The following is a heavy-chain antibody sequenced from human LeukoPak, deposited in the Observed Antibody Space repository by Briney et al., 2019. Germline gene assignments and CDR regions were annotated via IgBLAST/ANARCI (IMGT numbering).Heavy chain of an antibody. CDR3: ARQITMIRGIDP. CDR1: GGSISSYY. CDR2: IYYSGST. V-gene: IGHV4-59*01. Sequence: SETLSLTCTVSGGSISSYYWSWIRQPPGKGLEWSGNIYYSGSTNYNPSLKSRVTISVDTSKNQFSLKLSSVTAADTAVYYCARQITMIRGIDPWGQGTLVTVSS. D-gene: IGHD3-10*01. J-gene: IGHJ5*02.